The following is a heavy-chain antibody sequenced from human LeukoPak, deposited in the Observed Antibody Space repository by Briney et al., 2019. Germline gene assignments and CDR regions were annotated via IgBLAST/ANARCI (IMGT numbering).Heavy chain of an antibody. CDR2: IYYSGST. V-gene: IGHV4-39*07. Sequence: SETLSLTCTVSGGSISSSSYYWGWIRQPPGKGLEWIGSIYYSGSTYYNPSLKSRVTISADTSKNQFSLKLSSVTAADTAVYYCASSYGSGSYYKWDYYYYGMDVWGQGTTVTVSS. CDR1: GGSISSSSYY. CDR3: ASSYGSGSYYKWDYYYYGMDV. J-gene: IGHJ6*02. D-gene: IGHD3-10*01.